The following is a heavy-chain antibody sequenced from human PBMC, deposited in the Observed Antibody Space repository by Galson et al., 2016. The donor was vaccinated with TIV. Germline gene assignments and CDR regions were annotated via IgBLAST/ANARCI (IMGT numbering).Heavy chain of an antibody. J-gene: IGHJ4*02. D-gene: IGHD2-15*01. Sequence: SLRLSCAASGFTFSSYAMSWVRRTPGKGLEWVSTSSGSPATTYYADSVKGRFTISRDNSKNTLYLQMTSRRAEDTAQYYCAKGTLATCSGVRCYYFDSWGQGTLVTVSS. CDR3: AKGTLATCSGVRCYYFDS. CDR1: GFTFSSYA. V-gene: IGHV3-23*01. CDR2: SSGSPATT.